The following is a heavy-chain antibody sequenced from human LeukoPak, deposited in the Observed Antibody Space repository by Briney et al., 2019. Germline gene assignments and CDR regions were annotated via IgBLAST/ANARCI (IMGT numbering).Heavy chain of an antibody. CDR3: ARKEQWLKYFQH. CDR2: IYHSGST. CDR1: GFTFSIYW. V-gene: IGHV4-4*02. D-gene: IGHD6-19*01. J-gene: IGHJ1*01. Sequence: GSLRLSCAASGFTFSIYWMSWVRQPPGKGLEWIGEIYHSGSTNYNPSLKSQVTISVDKSKNQFSLKLSSVTAADTAVYYCARKEQWLKYFQHWGQGTLVTVSS.